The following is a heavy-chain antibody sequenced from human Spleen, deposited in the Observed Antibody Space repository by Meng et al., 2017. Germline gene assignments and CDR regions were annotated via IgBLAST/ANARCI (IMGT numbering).Heavy chain of an antibody. CDR1: GGSFSGYY. J-gene: IGHJ5*02. CDR2: INHSGST. D-gene: IGHD3-10*01. Sequence: GSLRLSCAVYGGSFSGYYWSWIRQPPGKGLEWIGEINHSGSTNYNPSLKSRVTISVDTSKNQFSLKLSSVTAADTAVYYCARGSGITMVRGVIIRSSSWFDPWGQGTLVTVSS. V-gene: IGHV4-34*01. CDR3: ARGSGITMVRGVIIRSSSWFDP.